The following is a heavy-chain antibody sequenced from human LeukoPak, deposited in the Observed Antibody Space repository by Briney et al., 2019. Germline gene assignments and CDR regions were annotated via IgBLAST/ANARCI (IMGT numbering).Heavy chain of an antibody. CDR1: GYTLTDSS. CDR2: PDPEDGET. D-gene: IGHD3-22*01. J-gene: IGHJ4*02. CDR3: ATVKSYYYDRGGFYFDD. V-gene: IGHV1-24*01. Sequence: APVKLCCKAAGYTLTDSSMHWVRQAPGIGLEWMGGPDPEDGETFYAQKFPRRITMTEDTSADTAYMELNSLRSEDTAVYYCATVKSYYYDRGGFYFDDWGQGTLVTVSS.